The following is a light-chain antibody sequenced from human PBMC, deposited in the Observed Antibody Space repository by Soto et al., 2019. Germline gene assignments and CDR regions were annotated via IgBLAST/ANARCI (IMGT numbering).Light chain of an antibody. J-gene: IGKJ2*01. CDR2: DAS. V-gene: IGKV1-5*01. CDR3: QQYNSYSSYT. Sequence: DIQMTQSPSTLSASVGDRVTITCRASQSISSWLAWYHQKPGKAPKLLIYDASSLESGVPSRFSGSGSGTEFTLTISSLQPDDFATYYCQQYNSYSSYTFGQGTKLEIK. CDR1: QSISSW.